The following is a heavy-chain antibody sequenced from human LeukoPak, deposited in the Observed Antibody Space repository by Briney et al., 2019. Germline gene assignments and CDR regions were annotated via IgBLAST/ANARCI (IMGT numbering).Heavy chain of an antibody. J-gene: IGHJ4*02. CDR2: IRSKAYGGTT. V-gene: IGHV3-49*04. CDR3: TRVKDTAMVNDY. D-gene: IGHD5-18*01. Sequence: PGGSLRLSCTASGFTFGDYAMSWVRQAPGTGLEWVGFIRSKAYGGTTEYAASVKGRFTISRDDSKSIAYLQMNSLKTEDTAVYYCTRVKDTAMVNDYWGQGTLVTVSS. CDR1: GFTFGDYA.